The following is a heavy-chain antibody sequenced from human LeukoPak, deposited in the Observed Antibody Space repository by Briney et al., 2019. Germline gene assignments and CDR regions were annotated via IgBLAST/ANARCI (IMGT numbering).Heavy chain of an antibody. CDR3: ARRRDFIDY. D-gene: IGHD3/OR15-3a*01. Sequence: PGGSLRLSCAASGLTLSAYYMSWIRQAPGKGLEWVSYSSSSGSTIYYADSVKGRFAISRDNAKNSLYLQMNSLRAEDTAVYYCARRRDFIDYWGQGTLVTVSS. CDR2: SSSSGSTI. J-gene: IGHJ4*02. CDR1: GLTLSAYY. V-gene: IGHV3-11*01.